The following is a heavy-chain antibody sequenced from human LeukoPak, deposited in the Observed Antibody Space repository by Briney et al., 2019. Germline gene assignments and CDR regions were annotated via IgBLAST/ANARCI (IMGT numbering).Heavy chain of an antibody. CDR2: IYNSGST. Sequence: SETLSLTCTVSGGSISSYYWSWIRQPPGKGLEWIGYIYNSGSTNYNPSLKSRVTISVDTSKNQFSLKLSSVTAADTAVYYCAGTVDTAMVDYWGQGTLVTVSS. V-gene: IGHV4-59*08. CDR1: GGSISSYY. CDR3: AGTVDTAMVDY. D-gene: IGHD5-18*01. J-gene: IGHJ4*02.